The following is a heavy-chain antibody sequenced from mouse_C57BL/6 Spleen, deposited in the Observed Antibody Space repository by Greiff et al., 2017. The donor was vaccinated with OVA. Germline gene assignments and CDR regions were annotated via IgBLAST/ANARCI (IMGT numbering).Heavy chain of an antibody. D-gene: IGHD1-2*01. V-gene: IGHV14-2*01. Sequence: EVHLVESGAELVKPGASVKLSCTASGFNIKDYYMHWVKQRTEQGLEWIGRIDPEDGETKYDPKFQGKATITADPSPNTAYLQRSSLTSEDTAVYYCARVIDGSLFAYWGQGTLVTVSA. J-gene: IGHJ3*01. CDR1: GFNIKDYY. CDR2: IDPEDGET. CDR3: ARVIDGSLFAY.